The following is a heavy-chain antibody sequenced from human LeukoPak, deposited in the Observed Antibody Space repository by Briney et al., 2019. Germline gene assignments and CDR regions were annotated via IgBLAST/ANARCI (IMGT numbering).Heavy chain of an antibody. J-gene: IGHJ4*02. CDR3: ARSGEQWPPHYDY. D-gene: IGHD6-19*01. V-gene: IGHV3-21*01. CDR1: GFTFSSYS. Sequence: GGSLRLSCAASGFTFSSYSMTWVRQAPGKGLEWVSSISSSSSYINSADSVKGRFTSSRDNAKNSLYLQMNSLRAEDTAVYYCARSGEQWPPHYDYWGQGTLVTVSS. CDR2: ISSSSSYI.